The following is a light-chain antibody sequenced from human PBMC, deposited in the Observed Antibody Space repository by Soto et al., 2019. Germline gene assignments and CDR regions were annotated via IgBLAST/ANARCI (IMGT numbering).Light chain of an antibody. J-gene: IGLJ1*01. CDR3: QSYDSSLSGCYV. V-gene: IGLV1-40*01. CDR1: SSNIGAGYD. Sequence: QSVLTQPPSVSGAPGQRVTISCTGSSSNIGAGYDVHWYQQLPGTAPKLLIYGNSNRPSGVPDRFSGSKSGTSASLAITGLQAEDEADYYCQSYDSSLSGCYVFGTGTKPPS. CDR2: GNS.